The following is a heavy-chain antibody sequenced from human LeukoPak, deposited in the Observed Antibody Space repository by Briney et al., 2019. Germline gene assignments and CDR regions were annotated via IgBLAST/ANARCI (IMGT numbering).Heavy chain of an antibody. Sequence: GGSLRLSCAASGFTFSSYAMRWVRQAPGKGLEWVAVISYDGSNKYYADSVKGRFTISRDNSKNTMYLQMNSLRAEDTAVYYCARDAGVRGVGSLDYWGQGTLVTVSS. CDR1: GFTFSSYA. CDR2: ISYDGSNK. CDR3: ARDAGVRGVGSLDY. D-gene: IGHD3-10*01. J-gene: IGHJ4*02. V-gene: IGHV3-30*04.